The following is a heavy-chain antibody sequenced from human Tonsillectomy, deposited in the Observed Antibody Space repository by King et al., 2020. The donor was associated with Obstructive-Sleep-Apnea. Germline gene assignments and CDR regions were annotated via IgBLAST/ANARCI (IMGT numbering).Heavy chain of an antibody. CDR3: GRHEGEYATFPPFDY. V-gene: IGHV4-39*07. CDR1: GASLSSSSYY. J-gene: IGHJ4*02. Sequence: QLQESGPGLVKPSETLSLTCTVSGASLSSSSYYWGWIRQPPGKGLEWIGNIFYIGSTYYNPSLKSRVTISVDTSNNQFSLKLSSVTAADTAVYYCGRHEGEYATFPPFDYWGQGTLVTVSS. CDR2: IFYIGST. D-gene: IGHD2-2*01.